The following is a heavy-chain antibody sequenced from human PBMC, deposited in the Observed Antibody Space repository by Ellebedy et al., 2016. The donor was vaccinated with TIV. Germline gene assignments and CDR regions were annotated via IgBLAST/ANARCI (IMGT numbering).Heavy chain of an antibody. CDR1: GTSISSYY. D-gene: IGHD3/OR15-3a*01. CDR2: VFYGGSV. Sequence: SETLSLTCSVSGTSISSYYWSWIRQSPGKRLEWIGNVFYGGSVTDNSSLKGRVTMSFDTSRNEFSLNLTSVTVADTAVYYCARHVCRYSILGLVFCSRASGDAFDVWGQGTMVTVSS. V-gene: IGHV4-59*08. CDR3: ARHVCRYSILGLVFCSRASGDAFDV. J-gene: IGHJ3*01.